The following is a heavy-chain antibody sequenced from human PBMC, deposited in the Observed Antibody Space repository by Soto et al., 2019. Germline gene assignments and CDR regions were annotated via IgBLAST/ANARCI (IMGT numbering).Heavy chain of an antibody. CDR3: ARDPQFSGSLSGGGDAFDI. Sequence: QVQLVQSGDEVKKPGASVKVSCKASGYTFTSSAISWVRQATGQGLEWMGWISPYNGNTHFAQKFQGRVTMATHTSTSTAYMELRSLISDDTAVYYCARDPQFSGSLSGGGDAFDIWGQGTMVTVSS. CDR2: ISPYNGNT. J-gene: IGHJ3*02. D-gene: IGHD1-26*01. V-gene: IGHV1-18*01. CDR1: GYTFTSSA.